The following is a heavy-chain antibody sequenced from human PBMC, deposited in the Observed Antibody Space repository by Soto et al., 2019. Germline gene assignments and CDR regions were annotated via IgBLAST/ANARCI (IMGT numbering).Heavy chain of an antibody. J-gene: IGHJ5*02. CDR2: IYYSGST. CDR1: GGSISSGGYY. Sequence: PSETLSLTCTVSGGSISSGGYYWSWIRQPPGKGLEWIGYIYYSGSTYYNLSLKSRVTISVDTSKNQFSLKLSSVTAADTAVYYCARDQRYCSSTSCWDWFDPWGQGTLVTVSS. CDR3: ARDQRYCSSTSCWDWFDP. D-gene: IGHD2-2*01. V-gene: IGHV4-30-4*01.